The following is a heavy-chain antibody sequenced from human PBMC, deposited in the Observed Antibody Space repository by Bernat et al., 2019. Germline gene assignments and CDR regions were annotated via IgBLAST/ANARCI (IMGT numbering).Heavy chain of an antibody. V-gene: IGHV3-30*01. CDR3: ARENWEEHYFDS. D-gene: IGHD7-27*01. CDR2: LSYDGSRQ. CDR1: GFTFSNYA. J-gene: IGHJ4*02. Sequence: VQLGESGGGVVQPVTSLRLSCEASGFTFSNYAIHWVRQAAGKGLEWVAVLSYDGSRQYYAESVKGRFTIYRDTCRNTLLLQMNTLRSDDTAVYDCARENWEEHYFDSWGQGTLVTVSS.